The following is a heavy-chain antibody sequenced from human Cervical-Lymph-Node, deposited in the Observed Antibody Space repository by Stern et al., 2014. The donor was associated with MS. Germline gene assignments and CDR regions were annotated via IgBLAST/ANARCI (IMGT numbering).Heavy chain of an antibody. CDR2: ISSDNGNT. V-gene: IGHV1-18*01. CDR3: ARGLLGSENAFDI. Sequence: VQLLQSGAEVKKPGASVKVSCKASGYTFTSNGISLVRQAPGQRIEWIGLISSDNGNTIYAHKLQGRVTMTTDTSTSTAYMELRSLRSDDTAVYYCARGLLGSENAFDIWGQGTMVTVSS. J-gene: IGHJ3*02. D-gene: IGHD2-15*01. CDR1: GYTFTSNG.